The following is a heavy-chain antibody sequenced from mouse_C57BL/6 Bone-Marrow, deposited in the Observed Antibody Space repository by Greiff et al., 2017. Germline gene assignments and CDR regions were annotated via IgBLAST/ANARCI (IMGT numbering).Heavy chain of an antibody. Sequence: VQLQQSGAELVRPGASVKLSCTASGFNFKDAYMHWVKRRPEQGLEWIGWIDPENGDTEYASKFQGKATITVATSSNTAYLQLSSLTSEDTAVYYCTRIAYWGQGTLVTVSA. CDR3: TRIAY. V-gene: IGHV14-4*01. J-gene: IGHJ3*01. CDR1: GFNFKDAY. CDR2: IDPENGDT.